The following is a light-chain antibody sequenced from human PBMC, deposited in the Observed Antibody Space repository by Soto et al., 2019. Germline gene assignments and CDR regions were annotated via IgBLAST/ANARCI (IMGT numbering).Light chain of an antibody. CDR3: QHYNNWPTT. Sequence: EIVMTQSPATLSVSPGERATLSCRASQSISSNLAWYQQQPGQAPRLLIYGASTRATGIPARFSGSGSGTEFTLTISSLESEDFAVYYCQHYNNWPTTFGQGTKVEIK. V-gene: IGKV3-15*01. J-gene: IGKJ1*01. CDR2: GAS. CDR1: QSISSN.